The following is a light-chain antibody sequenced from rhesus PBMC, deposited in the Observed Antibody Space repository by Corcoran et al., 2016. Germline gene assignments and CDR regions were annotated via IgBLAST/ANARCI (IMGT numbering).Light chain of an antibody. J-gene: IGLJ1*01. CDR1: SSDVGGYNY. V-gene: IGLV2-38*01. CDR2: EVT. Sequence: QSALTQPPSVSKSLGQSVTISCTGTSSDVGGYNYVSWYQQHPGKAPKLLIYEVTKRPSGVSDRFSGSKSGDTASLTISGLQAEDEADYYCYSYRSGNIYIFGAGTRLTVL. CDR3: YSYRSGNIYI.